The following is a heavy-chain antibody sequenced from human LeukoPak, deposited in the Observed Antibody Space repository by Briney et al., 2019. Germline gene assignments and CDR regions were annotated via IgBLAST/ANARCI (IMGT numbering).Heavy chain of an antibody. CDR2: ISGSGHST. CDR1: GFTFSNYA. CDR3: ARELMGLTMIVVVNPIDY. J-gene: IGHJ4*02. Sequence: GGSLRLSCAASGFTFSNYAMSWVRQSPGKGLEWVSGISGSGHSTYYADSVKGRFTISRDNAKNSLFLQMNSLRAEDTAVYYCARELMGLTMIVVVNPIDYWGQGTLVTVSS. V-gene: IGHV3-23*01. D-gene: IGHD3-22*01.